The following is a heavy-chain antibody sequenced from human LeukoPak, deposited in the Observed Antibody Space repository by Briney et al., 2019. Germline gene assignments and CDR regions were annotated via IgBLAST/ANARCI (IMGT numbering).Heavy chain of an antibody. CDR1: GGSISSSSYY. CDR2: IHYSGST. CDR3: ARRHRKFTYVRDY. J-gene: IGHJ4*02. D-gene: IGHD3-16*01. V-gene: IGHV4-39*01. Sequence: SETLSLTCTVSGGSISSSSYYWGWIRQPPGKGLEWIGSIHYSGSTYYNPSLKSRVTISVDTSKNQFSLKLSSVTAADTAVYYCARRHRKFTYVRDYWGQGTLVTVSS.